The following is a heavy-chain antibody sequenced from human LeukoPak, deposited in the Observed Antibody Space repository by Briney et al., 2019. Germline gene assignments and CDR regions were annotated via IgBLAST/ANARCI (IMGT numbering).Heavy chain of an antibody. V-gene: IGHV3-23*01. CDR3: ARGLNSGYSYGYPFDY. D-gene: IGHD5-18*01. CDR1: GFTFSSYA. J-gene: IGHJ4*02. Sequence: GGSLRLSCAASGFTFSSYAMSWVRQAPGKGLEWVSAISGSGGSTYYTDSVKGRFTISRDNSKNTLYLQMNSLRAEGTAVYYCARGLNSGYSYGYPFDYWGQGTLVTVSS. CDR2: ISGSGGST.